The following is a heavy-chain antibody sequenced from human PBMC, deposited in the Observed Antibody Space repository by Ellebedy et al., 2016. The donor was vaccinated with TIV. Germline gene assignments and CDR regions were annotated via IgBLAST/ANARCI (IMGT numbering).Heavy chain of an antibody. CDR2: INHSGST. Sequence: SETLSLXXTVSGGSISSGSYYWGWIRQPPGKGLEWIGEINHSGSTNYNPSLKSRLTISADTSKNQFSLKLRSVTAADRAVYYCTRGLIAVADTFIFDSWGQGTRVTVSS. V-gene: IGHV4-39*07. CDR3: TRGLIAVADTFIFDS. J-gene: IGHJ4*02. D-gene: IGHD6-19*01. CDR1: GGSISSGSYY.